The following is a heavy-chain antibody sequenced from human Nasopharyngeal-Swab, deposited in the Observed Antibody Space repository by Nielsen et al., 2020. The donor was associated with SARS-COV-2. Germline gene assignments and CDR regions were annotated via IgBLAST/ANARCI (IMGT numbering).Heavy chain of an antibody. CDR2: IKQDGSEK. CDR1: GFTFSSYW. J-gene: IGHJ3*02. CDR3: ARDFRDSAAVAGTVGAFDI. D-gene: IGHD6-19*01. V-gene: IGHV3-7*01. Sequence: GGTLRLCWAAAGFTFSSYWMSWVRQAPGKGLEWVANIKQDGSEKYYVDSVKGRFTISRDNAKNSLYLQMNSLRAEDTAVYYCARDFRDSAAVAGTVGAFDIWGQGTMVTVSS.